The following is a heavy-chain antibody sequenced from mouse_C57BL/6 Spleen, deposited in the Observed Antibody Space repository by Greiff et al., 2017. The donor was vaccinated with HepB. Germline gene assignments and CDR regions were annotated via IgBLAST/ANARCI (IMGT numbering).Heavy chain of an antibody. CDR3: ARWSDYDRTWFAY. Sequence: QVQLQQSGPELVKPGASVKISCKASGYAFSSSWMNWVKQRPGKGLEWIGRIYPGDGDTNYNGKFKGKATLTADKSSSTAYMQLSSLTSEDSAVYFCARWSDYDRTWFAYWGQGTLVTVSA. V-gene: IGHV1-82*01. J-gene: IGHJ3*01. D-gene: IGHD2-4*01. CDR1: GYAFSSSW. CDR2: IYPGDGDT.